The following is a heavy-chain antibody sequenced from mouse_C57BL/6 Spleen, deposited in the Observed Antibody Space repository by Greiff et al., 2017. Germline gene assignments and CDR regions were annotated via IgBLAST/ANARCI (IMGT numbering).Heavy chain of an antibody. CDR2: IWRGGST. V-gene: IGHV2-5*01. J-gene: IGHJ2*01. D-gene: IGHD1-1*01. Sequence: QVQLQQSGPGLVQPSQSLSITCTVSGFSLTSYGVHWVRQSPGKGLEWLGVIWRGGSTDYNAAFMSRLSITKDKSKSQVFFKMNSLQADDAAIYYCAKEATTVVAHFDYWGQGTTLTVSS. CDR1: GFSLTSYG. CDR3: AKEATTVVAHFDY.